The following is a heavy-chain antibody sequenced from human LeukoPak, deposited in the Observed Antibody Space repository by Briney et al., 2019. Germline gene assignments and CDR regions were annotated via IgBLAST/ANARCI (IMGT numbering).Heavy chain of an antibody. CDR1: GFTFGEYA. D-gene: IGHD5-18*01. J-gene: IGHJ6*02. CDR2: ISSYSSYT. CDR3: ARDRDTAMVSYYYYYYGMDV. V-gene: IGHV3-11*05. Sequence: GGSVRLSCTASGFTFGEYAMSWMRQAPGKGLEWVACISSYSSYTNYAHSVQGRFTISKDNAKNPLYLQMNSLRSDDTAVYYCARDRDTAMVSYYYYYYGMDVWGQGTTVTVSS.